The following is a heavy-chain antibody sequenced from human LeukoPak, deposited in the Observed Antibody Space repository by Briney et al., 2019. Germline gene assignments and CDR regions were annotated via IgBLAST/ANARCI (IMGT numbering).Heavy chain of an antibody. D-gene: IGHD5-18*01. CDR2: IYYSGST. J-gene: IGHJ5*02. V-gene: IGHV4-31*03. Sequence: PSETLSLTCTVSGGSISSGGYYWSWIRQHPGTGLEWIGYIYYSGSTYYNPSLKSRVTISVDTSKNQFSLKLSSVTAADTAVYYCARNQYSYEVWFDPWGQGTLVTASS. CDR3: ARNQYSYEVWFDP. CDR1: GGSISSGGYY.